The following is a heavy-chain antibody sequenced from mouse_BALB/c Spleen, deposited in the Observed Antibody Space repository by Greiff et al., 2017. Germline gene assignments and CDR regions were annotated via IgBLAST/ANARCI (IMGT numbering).Heavy chain of an antibody. CDR1: GFTFSSYG. V-gene: IGHV5-6*01. Sequence: EVKLVESGGDLVKPGGSLKLSCAASGFTFSSYGMSWVRQTPDKRLEWVATISSGGSYTYYPDSVKGRFTISRDNAKNTLYLQMSSLKSEDTAMYYCARELGLRYYYARDYWGQGTSVTVSS. CDR2: ISSGGSYT. J-gene: IGHJ4*01. CDR3: ARELGLRYYYARDY. D-gene: IGHD3-1*01.